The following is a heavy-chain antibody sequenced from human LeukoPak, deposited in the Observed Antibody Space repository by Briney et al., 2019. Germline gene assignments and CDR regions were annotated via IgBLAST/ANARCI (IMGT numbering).Heavy chain of an antibody. CDR1: GYTFTSYY. CDR2: INPNSGGT. D-gene: IGHD1-26*01. J-gene: IGHJ4*02. CDR3: ARAPPIVGALDY. Sequence: GASVKVSCKASGYTFTSYYMHWVRQAPGQGLEWMGWINPNSGGTNYAQKFQGRVTMTRDTSISTAYMELSRLRSDDTAVYYCARAPPIVGALDYWGQGTLVTVSS. V-gene: IGHV1-2*02.